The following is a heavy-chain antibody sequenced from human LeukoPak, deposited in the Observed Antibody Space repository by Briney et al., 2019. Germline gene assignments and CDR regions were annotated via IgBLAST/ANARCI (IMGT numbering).Heavy chain of an antibody. CDR3: ARDQAAGYYYGMDV. J-gene: IGHJ6*02. CDR2: ISSSSSYI. V-gene: IGHV3-21*01. Sequence: GGSLRLSCAASGFTFSSYWMSWVRQAPGKGLEWVSSISSSSSYIYYADSVKGRFTISRDNAKNSLYLQMNSLRAEDTAVYYCARDQAAGYYYGMDVWGQGTTVTVSS. CDR1: GFTFSSYW. D-gene: IGHD6-13*01.